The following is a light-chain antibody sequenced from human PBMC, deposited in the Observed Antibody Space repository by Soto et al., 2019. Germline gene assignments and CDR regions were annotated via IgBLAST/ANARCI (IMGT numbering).Light chain of an antibody. Sequence: EIVMTQSPATLSVSPGERATLSCRPSQSVSSNLAWYQQKPGQAPRLLIYGASTRATGIPARFSGSGSGTDFTLTISGLQSEDSAVYYCQQYNNWPPSIIFGPGTRLEIK. V-gene: IGKV3-15*01. CDR2: GAS. J-gene: IGKJ5*01. CDR3: QQYNNWPPSII. CDR1: QSVSSN.